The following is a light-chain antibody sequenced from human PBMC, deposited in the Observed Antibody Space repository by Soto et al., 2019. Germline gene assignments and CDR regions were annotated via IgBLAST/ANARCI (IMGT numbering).Light chain of an antibody. J-gene: IGLJ3*02. CDR3: VSLTTGNPGM. V-gene: IGLV2-14*01. CDR1: SSDVGAYNR. CDR2: EVT. Sequence: QSALTQPASVSGSPGQSITISCTGTSSDVGAYNRVSWYQQHPGKPPKLMIYEVTHRPSGISNRFSGSKSANTASLTISGLQAEDHSDYYCVSLTTGNPGMFGGGTKLPVL.